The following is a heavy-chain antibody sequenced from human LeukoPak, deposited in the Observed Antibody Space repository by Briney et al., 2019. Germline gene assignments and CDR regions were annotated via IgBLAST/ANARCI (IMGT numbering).Heavy chain of an antibody. J-gene: IGHJ6*02. D-gene: IGHD3-10*01. CDR3: ARDRSGSYSYVVYYYYGMDV. CDR2: IWYDGSNK. CDR1: GGSISSYY. Sequence: LSFTCTVSGGSISSYYWSWIRQPPGKGLEWVAVIWYDGSNKYYADSVKGRFTISRDNSKNTLYLQMNSLRAEDTAVYYCARDRSGSYSYVVYYYYGMDVWGQGTTVTVSS. V-gene: IGHV3-33*08.